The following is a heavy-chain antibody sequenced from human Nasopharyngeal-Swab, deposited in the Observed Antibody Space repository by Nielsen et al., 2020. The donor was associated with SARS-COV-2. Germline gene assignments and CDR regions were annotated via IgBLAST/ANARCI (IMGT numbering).Heavy chain of an antibody. CDR2: INHSGST. J-gene: IGHJ5*02. Sequence: SETLSLTCAVSGGSFSGDDWSWIRQPPGKGLEWIGEINHSGSTNYNPSLKSRVTISVDTSKNQFSLKLSSVTAADTAVYYCARLQITMIVVVITRGWFDPWGQGTLVTVSS. V-gene: IGHV4-34*01. D-gene: IGHD3-22*01. CDR1: GGSFSGDD. CDR3: ARLQITMIVVVITRGWFDP.